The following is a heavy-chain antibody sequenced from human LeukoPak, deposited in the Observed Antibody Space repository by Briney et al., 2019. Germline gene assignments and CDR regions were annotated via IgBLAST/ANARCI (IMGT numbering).Heavy chain of an antibody. V-gene: IGHV1-69*02. Sequence: SVKVSCKASGGTFSSYTISWVRQAPGQGLEWMGRSIPILGIANYAQKFQGRVTITADKSTSTAYMELSSLRSEDTAEYYCARGGITFGGVIPLGAFDIWGQGTMVTVSS. J-gene: IGHJ3*02. CDR1: GGTFSSYT. CDR3: ARGGITFGGVIPLGAFDI. D-gene: IGHD3-16*02. CDR2: SIPILGIA.